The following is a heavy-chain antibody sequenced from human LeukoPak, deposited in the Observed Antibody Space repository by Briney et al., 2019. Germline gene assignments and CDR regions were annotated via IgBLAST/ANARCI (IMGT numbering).Heavy chain of an antibody. CDR3: ARRQQWGSNYYYYYMDV. CDR2: INPNSGGT. V-gene: IGHV1-2*02. Sequence: GASVKVSCKASGYTFTGYYMHWVRQAPGQGLEWMGWINPNSGGTNYAQKFQGRVTMTRDTSISTAYMELSRLRSDDTAVYYCARRQQWGSNYYYYYMDVWGKGTTVTVSS. J-gene: IGHJ6*03. D-gene: IGHD6-19*01. CDR1: GYTFTGYY.